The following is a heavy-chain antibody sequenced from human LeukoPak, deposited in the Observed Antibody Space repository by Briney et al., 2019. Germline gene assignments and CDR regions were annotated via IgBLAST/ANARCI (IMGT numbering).Heavy chain of an antibody. CDR2: IIPIFGTA. D-gene: IGHD2-8*01. CDR1: GGTFSSFG. J-gene: IGHJ4*02. Sequence: SVEVSCKASGGTFSSFGISWVRQAPGQGLEWMGGIIPIFGTAHYAQKFQGRVTVTADKSTNTAYMELSRLRSEDTAVYYCARVYADPDYYFDYWGQGTLVTVSS. V-gene: IGHV1-69*06. CDR3: ARVYADPDYYFDY.